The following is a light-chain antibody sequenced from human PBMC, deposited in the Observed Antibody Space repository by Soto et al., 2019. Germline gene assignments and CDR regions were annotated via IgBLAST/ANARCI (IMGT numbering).Light chain of an antibody. CDR1: QSVSSSY. CDR2: GAS. V-gene: IGKV3-20*01. CDR3: RQYGSSPPT. J-gene: IGKJ1*01. Sequence: EIVLTQSPGTLSLSPGERATLSCRASQSVSSSYLAWYQQKPGQAPRLLIYGASSRATGIPDWFSGSGSGTDFTLTISGLETEDFAVYYCRQYGSSPPTFGQGTKVEIK.